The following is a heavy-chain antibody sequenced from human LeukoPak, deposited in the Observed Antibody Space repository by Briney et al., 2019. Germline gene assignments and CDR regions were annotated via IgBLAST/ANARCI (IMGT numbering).Heavy chain of an antibody. CDR1: GFTVSSNY. D-gene: IGHD1-7*01. Sequence: GGSLRLSCAASGFTVSSNYMSWVRQAPGKGLEWVSVIYSGGSTYYADSVKGRFTISRDNSKNTLYLQMNSRRAEDTAVYYCARELVNWFDPWGQGTLVTVSS. V-gene: IGHV3-66*02. CDR3: ARELVNWFDP. CDR2: IYSGGST. J-gene: IGHJ5*02.